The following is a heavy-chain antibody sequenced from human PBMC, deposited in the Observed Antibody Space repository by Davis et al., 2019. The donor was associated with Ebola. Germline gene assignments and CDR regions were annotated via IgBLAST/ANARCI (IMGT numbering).Heavy chain of an antibody. Sequence: SVKVSCKASGGTFSSYAISWVRQAPGQGLEWMGGIIPIFGTANYAQKFQGRVTITADESTSTAYMELSSLRSEDTAVYYCARDHGTFLEWLLFDYWGQGTLVTVSS. CDR3: ARDHGTFLEWLLFDY. V-gene: IGHV1-69*13. CDR1: GGTFSSYA. J-gene: IGHJ4*02. D-gene: IGHD3-3*01. CDR2: IIPIFGTA.